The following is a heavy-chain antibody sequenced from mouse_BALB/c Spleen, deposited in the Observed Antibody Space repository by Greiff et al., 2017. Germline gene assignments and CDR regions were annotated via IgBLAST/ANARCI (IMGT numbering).Heavy chain of an antibody. CDR1: GYSITSGYY. J-gene: IGHJ3*01. CDR2: ISYDGSN. V-gene: IGHV3-6*02. D-gene: IGHD1-1*01. CDR3: ARDYYYGSSHPAWFAY. Sequence: EVQLQESGPGLVKPSQSLSLTCSVTGYSITSGYYWNWIRQFPGNKLEWMGYISYDGSNNYNPSLKNRISITRDTSKNQFFLKLNSVTTEDTATYYCARDYYYGSSHPAWFAYWGQGTLVTVSA.